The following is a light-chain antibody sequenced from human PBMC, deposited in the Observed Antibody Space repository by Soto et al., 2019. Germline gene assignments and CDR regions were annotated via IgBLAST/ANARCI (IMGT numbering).Light chain of an antibody. CDR2: RAS. J-gene: IGKJ1*01. Sequence: EIVMTQSPATLSVSPGERATLSCRASQSISSNLAWYQQKPGQAPRLLIYRASSRATGVPARFSGSGSGTDFTLTISSMQSEDVAAYYCQHYNNWPPWTFGQGTKVEIK. CDR1: QSISSN. CDR3: QHYNNWPPWT. V-gene: IGKV3-15*01.